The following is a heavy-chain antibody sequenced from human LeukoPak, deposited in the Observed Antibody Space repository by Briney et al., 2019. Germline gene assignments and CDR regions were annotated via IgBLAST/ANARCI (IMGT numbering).Heavy chain of an antibody. CDR3: ARVSMYYDFWSGYYGDP. CDR2: IYSGGST. D-gene: IGHD3-3*01. V-gene: IGHV3-66*02. J-gene: IGHJ5*02. CDR1: GFTVSSNY. Sequence: GGSLRLSCAASGFTVSSNYMSWVRQAPGKGLEWVSVIYSGGSTYYADSVKGRFTISRDNSKNTLYLQMNSLRAEDTAVYYSARVSMYYDFWSGYYGDPWGQGTLVTVSS.